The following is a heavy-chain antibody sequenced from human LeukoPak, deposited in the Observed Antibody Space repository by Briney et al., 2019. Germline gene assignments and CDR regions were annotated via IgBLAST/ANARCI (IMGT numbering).Heavy chain of an antibody. CDR2: IYYSGST. CDR3: ARGGRDGYNPYLDY. V-gene: IGHV4-31*03. CDR1: GGSISSGGYS. J-gene: IGHJ4*02. Sequence: PSETLSLTCTVSGGSISSGGYSWSWIRQHPGKGLEWIGYIYYSGSTYYNPSLKSRVTISVDTSKNQFSLKLSSVTAADTAVYYCARGGRDGYNPYLDYWGQGTLVTVSS. D-gene: IGHD5-24*01.